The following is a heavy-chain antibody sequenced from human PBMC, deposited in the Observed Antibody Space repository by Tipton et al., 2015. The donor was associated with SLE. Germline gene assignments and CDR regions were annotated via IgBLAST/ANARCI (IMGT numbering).Heavy chain of an antibody. J-gene: IGHJ4*02. D-gene: IGHD3-10*01. CDR1: GFTFSDYY. CDR3: ASSGWFRKLY. CDR2: ISSTGITI. Sequence: GSLRLSCAGSGFTFSDYYMSWIRQAPGKGLECISYISSTGITIYYADSVKGRFTISRDNAKNSVYLQMNSLRAEDSAVYYCASSGWFRKLYWGQGTLVTVSS. V-gene: IGHV3-11*01.